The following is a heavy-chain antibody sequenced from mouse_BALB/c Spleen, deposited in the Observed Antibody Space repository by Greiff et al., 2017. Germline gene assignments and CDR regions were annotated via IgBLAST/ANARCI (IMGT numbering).Heavy chain of an antibody. CDR3: APKEGYYGSSPAWFAY. D-gene: IGHD1-1*01. J-gene: IGHJ3*01. CDR2: IDPANGNT. CDR1: GFNIKDTY. Sequence: EVKLQESGAELVKPGASVKLSCTASGFNIKDTYMHWVKQRPEQGLEWIGRIDPANGNTKYDPKFQGKATITADTSSNTAYLQLSSLTSEDTAVYYCAPKEGYYGSSPAWFAYWGQGTLVTVSA. V-gene: IGHV14-3*02.